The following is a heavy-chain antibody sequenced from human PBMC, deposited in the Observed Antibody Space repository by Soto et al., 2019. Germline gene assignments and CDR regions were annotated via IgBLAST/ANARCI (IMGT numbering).Heavy chain of an antibody. J-gene: IGHJ4*02. CDR3: THTSGHSSTGADN. Sequence: QITLRESGPALVKPPQTLTLTCTFSGFSLSTNGVAVGWIRQPPGKALEWLALIFWDDDARYSPSLKSRLTITKDTSKYQVVLIMTNMDPVDTGTYYCTHTSGHSSTGADNWGQGTQVTVSS. CDR1: GFSLSTNGVA. D-gene: IGHD6-19*01. CDR2: IFWDDDA. V-gene: IGHV2-5*02.